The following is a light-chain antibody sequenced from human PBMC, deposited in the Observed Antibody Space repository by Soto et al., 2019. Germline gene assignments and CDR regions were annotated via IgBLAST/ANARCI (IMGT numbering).Light chain of an antibody. CDR2: GNR. CDR3: QAYDYSLTASV. Sequence: QSVLTQPPSVSGAPGQRVTLSCTGNSSNLGAGYDVHWYQQLPGAAPKLVIFGNRNRPSGVPVRFPGSKSGTSASLAITGLQAEDEAHSYCQAYDYSLTASVFGGGTQLTVL. J-gene: IGLJ3*02. V-gene: IGLV1-40*01. CDR1: SSNLGAGYD.